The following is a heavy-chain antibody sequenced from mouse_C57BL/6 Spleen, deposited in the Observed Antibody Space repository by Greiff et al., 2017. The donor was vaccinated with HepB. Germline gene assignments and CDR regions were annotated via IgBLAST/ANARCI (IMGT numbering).Heavy chain of an antibody. CDR1: GYTFTSYW. CDR2: IYPGSGST. Sequence: QVQLQQPGAELVKPGASVKMSCKASGYTFTSYWITWVKQRPGQGLEWIGEIYPGSGSTNYNEKFKSKATLTVDTSSSTAYMQLSSLTSEDSAVYDCARSTTVVGWYFDVWGTRTTVTVSS. CDR3: ARSTTVVGWYFDV. V-gene: IGHV1-55*01. J-gene: IGHJ1*03. D-gene: IGHD1-1*01.